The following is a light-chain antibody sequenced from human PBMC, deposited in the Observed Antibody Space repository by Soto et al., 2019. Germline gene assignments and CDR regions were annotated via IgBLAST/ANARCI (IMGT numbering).Light chain of an antibody. CDR2: GSS. V-gene: IGKV1-12*01. CDR1: QGISSW. J-gene: IGKJ1*01. Sequence: MTLSPCSVSASFGGRVNITGRASQGISSWVAWYQQKPGEAPKLLIYGSSSLLSGVPSRFSGTRSGTDFTLTSSIQQPEDCATYCCQQANSHPWTFGQGTKVDIK. CDR3: QQANSHPWT.